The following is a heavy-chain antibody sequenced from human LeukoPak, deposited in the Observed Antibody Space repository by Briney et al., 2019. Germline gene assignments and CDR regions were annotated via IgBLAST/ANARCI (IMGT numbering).Heavy chain of an antibody. CDR1: GGSMYSNY. J-gene: IGHJ6*03. D-gene: IGHD3-22*01. CDR2: FYVGVGP. V-gene: IGHV4-4*07. Sequence: SETLSLTCSVSGGSMYSNYWSWMRQTAGKGLEWIGRFYVGVGPNYNPSFKSRVTMSVDTSKNQLVLKLSAVTAADTAVYYCARMRPYDSTGYSPGHYMDVWGKGTTVTVYS. CDR3: ARMRPYDSTGYSPGHYMDV.